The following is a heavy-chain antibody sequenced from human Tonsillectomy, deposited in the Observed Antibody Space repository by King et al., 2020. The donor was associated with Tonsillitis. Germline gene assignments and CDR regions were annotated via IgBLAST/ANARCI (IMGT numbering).Heavy chain of an antibody. D-gene: IGHD3-10*01. J-gene: IGHJ4*02. CDR1: GFTFSRYW. V-gene: IGHV3-7*01. CDR2: IKEDGRDK. CDR3: ATEGGRSGSGY. Sequence: VQLVESGGGLVQPGGSLRLSCAVSGFTFSRYWMSWVRQAPGKGLEWGANIKEDGRDKHYVDSVKGRFTISRDNAKNSLFLQMNSLRAEDTAVYYCATEGGRSGSGYWGQGTLVTVSS.